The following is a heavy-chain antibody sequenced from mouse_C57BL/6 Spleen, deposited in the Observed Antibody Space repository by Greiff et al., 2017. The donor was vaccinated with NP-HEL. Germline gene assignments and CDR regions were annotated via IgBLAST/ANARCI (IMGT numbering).Heavy chain of an antibody. CDR3: ARGGYYEGAWFAY. Sequence: VQGVESGAELVKPGASVKMSCKASGYTFTTYPIEWMKQNHGKSLEWIGNFHPYNDDTKYNEKFKGKATLTVEKSSSTVYLELSRLTSDDSAVYYCARGGYYEGAWFAYWGQGTLVTVSA. D-gene: IGHD2-3*01. CDR1: GYTFTTYP. V-gene: IGHV1-47*01. CDR2: FHPYNDDT. J-gene: IGHJ3*01.